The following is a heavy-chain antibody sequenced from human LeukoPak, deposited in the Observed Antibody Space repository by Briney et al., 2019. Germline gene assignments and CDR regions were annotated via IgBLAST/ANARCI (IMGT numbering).Heavy chain of an antibody. CDR2: INPNSGGT. J-gene: IGHJ4*02. D-gene: IGHD2-2*02. CDR3: ATKSDIVVVPAAIRGPNYFDY. V-gene: IGHV1-2*02. Sequence: ASVKVSCKASGYTFTSYGISWVRQAPGQGLEWMGWINPNSGGTNYAQKFQGRVTMTRDTSISTAYMELSRPRSDDTAVYYCATKSDIVVVPAAIRGPNYFDYWGQGTLVTVSS. CDR1: GYTFTSYG.